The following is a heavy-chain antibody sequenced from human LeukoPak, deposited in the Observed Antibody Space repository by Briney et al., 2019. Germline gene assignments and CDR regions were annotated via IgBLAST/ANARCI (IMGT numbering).Heavy chain of an antibody. J-gene: IGHJ3*02. CDR2: IYSGGST. Sequence: GGSLRLSCAASGFTVSSNYMSWVRQAPGKGLEWVSVIYSGGSTYYADSVKGRFTISRDNSKNTLYLQMNSLRAEDTAVYYCAKTDRRDAFDIWGQGTMVTVSS. D-gene: IGHD1-14*01. CDR1: GFTVSSNY. CDR3: AKTDRRDAFDI. V-gene: IGHV3-53*01.